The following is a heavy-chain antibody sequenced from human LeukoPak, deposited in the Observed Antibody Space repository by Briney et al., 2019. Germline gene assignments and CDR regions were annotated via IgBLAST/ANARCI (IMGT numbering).Heavy chain of an antibody. CDR3: ARRSLGATLGYAFDI. D-gene: IGHD1-26*01. Sequence: SETLSLTCTVSGGSISSYYWSWLRQPPGKGLEWIGYIYYSGSTNYNPSLKSRVTISVDTSKNQFSLKLSSVTAADTAVYYCARRSLGATLGYAFDIWGQGTMVTVSS. CDR1: GGSISSYY. CDR2: IYYSGST. V-gene: IGHV4-59*08. J-gene: IGHJ3*02.